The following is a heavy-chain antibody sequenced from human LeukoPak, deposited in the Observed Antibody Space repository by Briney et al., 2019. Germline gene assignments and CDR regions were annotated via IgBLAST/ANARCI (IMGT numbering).Heavy chain of an antibody. CDR3: ARDLSVEYGDLYYGMDV. D-gene: IGHD4-17*01. CDR1: GYTLTELS. CDR2: INPNSGGT. V-gene: IGHV1-2*02. Sequence: ASVKVSCKVSGYTLTELSMHWVRQAPGQGLEWMGWINPNSGGTNYAQKFQGRVTMTRDTSISTAYMELSRLRSDDTAVYYCARDLSVEYGDLYYGMDVWGQGTTVTVSS. J-gene: IGHJ6*02.